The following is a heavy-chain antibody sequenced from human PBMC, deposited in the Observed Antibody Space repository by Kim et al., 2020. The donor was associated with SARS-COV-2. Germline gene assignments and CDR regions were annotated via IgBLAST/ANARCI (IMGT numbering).Heavy chain of an antibody. V-gene: IGHV4-34*01. CDR3: ASQGQQLRWFDP. J-gene: IGHJ5*02. Sequence: NYTPSRQCRVTISVDTSKKQFSLKLSSVTAADTALYYCASQGQQLRWFDPWGQGTLVTVSS. D-gene: IGHD6-13*01.